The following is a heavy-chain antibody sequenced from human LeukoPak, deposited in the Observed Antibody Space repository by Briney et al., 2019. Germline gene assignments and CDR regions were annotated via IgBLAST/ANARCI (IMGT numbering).Heavy chain of an antibody. CDR1: GVTFSSYG. V-gene: IGHV3-30*18. CDR3: AQDPAVGAAAGQFDY. Sequence: GGSLRLSCAASGVTFSSYGMHWVRQAPGKGLEWVAVISYDGSNKYYADSVKGRFTISRDNSKNTLYLQMNSLRAEDTAVYYCAQDPAVGAAAGQFDYWGQGTMATVSS. CDR2: ISYDGSNK. D-gene: IGHD6-13*01. J-gene: IGHJ4*02.